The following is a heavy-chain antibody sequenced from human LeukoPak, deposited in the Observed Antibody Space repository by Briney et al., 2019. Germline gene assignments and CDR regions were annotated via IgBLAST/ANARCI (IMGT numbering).Heavy chain of an antibody. CDR3: AKDHYSSGWSNDAFDI. CDR2: ISYDGSNK. Sequence: PGGSLRLSCAASGFTFSSYDMQWVRQAPGKGLEWMAVISYDGSNKYYADSVKGRFTISRDNSKNTLYLQMNSLRAEDTAVYYCAKDHYSSGWSNDAFDIWGQGTMVTVSS. V-gene: IGHV3-30*18. D-gene: IGHD6-13*01. CDR1: GFTFSSYD. J-gene: IGHJ3*02.